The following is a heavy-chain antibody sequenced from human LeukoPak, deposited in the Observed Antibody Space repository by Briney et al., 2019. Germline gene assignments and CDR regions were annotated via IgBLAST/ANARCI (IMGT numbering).Heavy chain of an antibody. V-gene: IGHV1-2*02. CDR3: ASFEVGA. D-gene: IGHD3-10*01. CDR2: INPNSGGT. Sequence: ASVKVSCKASGYTFTRYYVNWVRQAPGQGLEGMGWINPNSGGTNSAQKFQGRVTMTRDTSITTVYMELSRLRSDETAVFYCASFEVGAWGQGTLVTVSS. CDR1: GYTFTRYY. J-gene: IGHJ5*02.